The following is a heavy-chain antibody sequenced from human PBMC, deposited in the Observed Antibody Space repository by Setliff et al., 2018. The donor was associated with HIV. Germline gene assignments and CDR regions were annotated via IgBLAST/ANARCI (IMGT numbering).Heavy chain of an antibody. CDR1: GYTFTTYS. CDR3: ARGALLAVFDFDH. J-gene: IGHJ4*02. Sequence: ASVKVSCKASGYTFTTYSLHWVRQAPGHSLEWMGWINVGNGDTKYSPELQGRISITRDTSVNTAYMELSSLRSDDTAVYFCARGALLAVFDFDHWGQGTQVTVSS. CDR2: INVGNGDT. D-gene: IGHD3-10*01. V-gene: IGHV1-3*01.